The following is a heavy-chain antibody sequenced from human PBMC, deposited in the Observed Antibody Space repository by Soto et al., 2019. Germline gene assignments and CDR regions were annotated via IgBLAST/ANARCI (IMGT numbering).Heavy chain of an antibody. CDR2: IKSKTDGGTT. CDR3: TTGGYVAVAGG. Sequence: SVSNAWMNWVGQAPGKGLEWVGRIKSKTDGGTTDYAAPVKGRFTISRDDSKNTLYLQMNSLKTEDTAVYYCTTGGYVAVAGGWGQGTLVTVSS. CDR1: SVSNAW. V-gene: IGHV3-15*07. J-gene: IGHJ4*02. D-gene: IGHD6-19*01.